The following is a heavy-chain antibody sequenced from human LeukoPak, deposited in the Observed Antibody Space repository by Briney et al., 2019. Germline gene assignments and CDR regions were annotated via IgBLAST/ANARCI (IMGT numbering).Heavy chain of an antibody. CDR2: IYYSGST. Sequence: PSQTLSLTCTVSGGSISSGDYYWSWIRQPPGKGLEWIGYIYYSGSTYYNPSLKSRVTISVDKSKNQFSLKLRSVTAADTAVYYCVRYGDTTGDYWGQGTLVTVSS. V-gene: IGHV4-30-4*01. D-gene: IGHD3-9*01. CDR1: GGSISSGDYY. CDR3: VRYGDTTGDY. J-gene: IGHJ4*02.